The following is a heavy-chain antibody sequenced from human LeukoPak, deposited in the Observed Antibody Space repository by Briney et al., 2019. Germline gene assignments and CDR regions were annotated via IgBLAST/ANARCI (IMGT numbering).Heavy chain of an antibody. CDR2: VYCSGST. CDR3: AKHLTNAYYDMIWFDP. J-gene: IGHJ5*02. V-gene: IGHV4-59*11. CDR1: GGSISNHY. Sequence: SETLSLTCTVSGGSISNHYWSWIRQAPGKGLEWIGYVYCSGSTNYNPSVKSRVTISVDTSNNQFSLRLSSVTAADTAVYYCAKHLTNAYYDMIWFDPWGQGTLVTVTS. D-gene: IGHD3-16*01.